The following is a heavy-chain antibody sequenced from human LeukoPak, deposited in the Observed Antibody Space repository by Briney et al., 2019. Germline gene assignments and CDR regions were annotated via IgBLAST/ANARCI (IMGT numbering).Heavy chain of an antibody. CDR3: ANSAAVGTFY. D-gene: IGHD6-13*01. CDR1: GFSFSSYA. V-gene: IGHV3-23*01. J-gene: IGHJ4*02. CDR2: ITGSGRTST. Sequence: QAGGSLRLSCAASGFSFSSYAMSWVRQAPGKGLEWVSAITGSGRTSTYYADSVKGRFTISRDNSKNTLYLQMNSLRAEDTAVYYCANSAAVGTFYWGQGTLVTVSS.